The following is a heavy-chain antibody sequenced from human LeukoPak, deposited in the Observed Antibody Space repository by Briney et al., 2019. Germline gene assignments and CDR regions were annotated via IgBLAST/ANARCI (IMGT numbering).Heavy chain of an antibody. CDR3: ARDRYYYGLYYFDY. D-gene: IGHD3-10*01. CDR2: IKQDGSEK. V-gene: IGHV3-7*01. CDR1: GFTFSSYW. Sequence: GGSLRLSSAASGFTFSSYWMSWVRQAPGKGLEWVANIKQDGSEKYYVDSVKGRFTISRDNAKNSLYLQMNSLRAEDTAVYYCARDRYYYGLYYFDYWGQGTLVTVSS. J-gene: IGHJ4*02.